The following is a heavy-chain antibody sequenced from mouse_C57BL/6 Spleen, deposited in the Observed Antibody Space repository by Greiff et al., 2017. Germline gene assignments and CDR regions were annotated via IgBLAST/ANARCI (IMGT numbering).Heavy chain of an antibody. J-gene: IGHJ1*03. CDR1: GYAFSSSW. CDR2: IYPGDGDT. Sequence: QVQLQQSGPELVKPGASVKISCKASGYAFSSSWMNWVKQRPGKGLEWIGRIYPGDGDTNYNGKFKGKDTLTAYKSSSTAYMQLSSLTSEDSAVYFCAKALPEGYFDVWGTGTTVTVSS. CDR3: AKALPEGYFDV. V-gene: IGHV1-82*01.